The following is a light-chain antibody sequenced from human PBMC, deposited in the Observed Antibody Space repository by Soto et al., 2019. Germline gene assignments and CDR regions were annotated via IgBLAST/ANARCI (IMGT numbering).Light chain of an antibody. CDR3: CSYAGSYV. CDR2: DVS. V-gene: IGLV2-11*01. Sequence: SALTQPRSVSGSPGQSVTISCTGSSSDIGGYRYVSWYQQYPGKAPKLMIYDVSQRPSGVPDRFSGSTSGNTASLTISGLQAEDEADYYCCSYAGSYVFGTGTKVTVL. J-gene: IGLJ1*01. CDR1: SSDIGGYRY.